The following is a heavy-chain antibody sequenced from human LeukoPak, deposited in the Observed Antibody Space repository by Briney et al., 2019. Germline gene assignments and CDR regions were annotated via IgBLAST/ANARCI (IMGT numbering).Heavy chain of an antibody. CDR2: VYSSGST. D-gene: IGHD3-22*01. J-gene: IGHJ4*02. V-gene: IGHV4-59*01. CDR3: ARSLPYDSSAYFLL. CDR1: GSSISSFY. Sequence: SSETLSLTCTVSGSSISSFYWSWIRQPPGKGLEWIGYVYSSGSTNYNPSLKSRVTISMDTSRNQFSLKLSSVTAADTAVYYCARSLPYDSSAYFLLWGQGTLATVSS.